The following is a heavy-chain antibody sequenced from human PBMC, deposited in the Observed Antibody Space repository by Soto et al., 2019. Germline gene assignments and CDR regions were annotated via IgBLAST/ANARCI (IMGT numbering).Heavy chain of an antibody. CDR3: ANGSAGAARIRWFDP. J-gene: IGHJ5*02. D-gene: IGHD6-13*01. CDR1: GFTFSSYS. V-gene: IGHV3-23*01. CDR2: ISGSGGST. Sequence: EVQLLESGGGLVQPGGSLRLSCAASGFTFSSYSMSWVRQAPGKGLGWVSAISGSGGSTYYADSVKARFTISRDNSKNTLYLQMNSLRAEDTAVYYCANGSAGAARIRWFDPWGQGTLVTVSS.